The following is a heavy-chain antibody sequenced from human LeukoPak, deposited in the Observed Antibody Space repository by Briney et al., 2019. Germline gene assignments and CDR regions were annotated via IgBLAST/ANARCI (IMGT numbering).Heavy chain of an antibody. V-gene: IGHV3-23*01. CDR1: GFTFSSYA. Sequence: GGSLRLSCAASGFTFSSYAMSWVRQAPGKGLEWVSAISGSGGSTYYADSVKGRFTISRDNSKNTLYLQMNSLRAEDTAVYYCARVYHYYDSSGYLSSLDYWGQGTLVTVSS. J-gene: IGHJ4*02. CDR2: ISGSGGST. CDR3: ARVYHYYDSSGYLSSLDY. D-gene: IGHD3-22*01.